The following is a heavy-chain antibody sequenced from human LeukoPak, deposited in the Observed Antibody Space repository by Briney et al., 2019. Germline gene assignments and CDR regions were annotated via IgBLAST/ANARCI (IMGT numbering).Heavy chain of an antibody. V-gene: IGHV4-59*01. Sequence: SETLSLTCTVSGDSISSYYWSWIRQPPGKGLEWIGYIYYSGSTNYNPSLKSRVTISVDTSKNQFSLKLSSVTAADTAVYYCARDGSGSSGWYNFDYWGQGTLVTVSS. CDR2: IYYSGST. D-gene: IGHD6-19*01. CDR3: ARDGSGSSGWYNFDY. J-gene: IGHJ4*02. CDR1: GDSISSYY.